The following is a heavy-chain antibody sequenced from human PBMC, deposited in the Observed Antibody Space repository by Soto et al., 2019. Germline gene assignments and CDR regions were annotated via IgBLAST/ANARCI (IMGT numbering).Heavy chain of an antibody. Sequence: QVQLVESGGGVVQPGRSLRLSCAASGFTFSSYAMHWVRQAPGKGLEWVAVISYDGSNKYYADSVKGRFTISRDNSKNTLYLQKNSLRAEDKAVYYCARGVLVPAAIVYYYGMDVWGQGTTVTVAS. D-gene: IGHD2-2*01. CDR2: ISYDGSNK. CDR3: ARGVLVPAAIVYYYGMDV. CDR1: GFTFSSYA. J-gene: IGHJ6*02. V-gene: IGHV3-30-3*01.